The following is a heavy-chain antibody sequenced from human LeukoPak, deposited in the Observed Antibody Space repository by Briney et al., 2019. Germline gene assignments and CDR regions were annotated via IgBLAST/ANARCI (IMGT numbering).Heavy chain of an antibody. CDR2: INPHGSEK. CDR3: ARIDY. Sequence: GGSLRLSCTASGFTFSSYWMNWVRQAPGKGLEWVANINPHGSEKNYVDSVKGRFTISRDRTKNSLYLQMNNLRAEDTAVYYCARIDYWGQGILVTVSS. J-gene: IGHJ4*02. V-gene: IGHV3-7*01. CDR1: GFTFSSYW.